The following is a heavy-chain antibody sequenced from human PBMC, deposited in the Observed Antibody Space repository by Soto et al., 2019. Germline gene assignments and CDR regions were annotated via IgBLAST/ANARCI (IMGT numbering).Heavy chain of an antibody. CDR2: ISGSGVST. CDR3: AKEHHYSSSWSEFDY. D-gene: IGHD6-13*01. CDR1: GFTFSSYA. V-gene: IGHV3-23*01. Sequence: EVQLLGSGGGLVQPGGSLRLSCAASGFTFSSYAMSWVRQAPGKGLEWVSAISGSGVSTYYADSVKGRFTISRDNSKNTLYLQMNSLRAEDTAVNYCAKEHHYSSSWSEFDYWGQGTLVTVSS. J-gene: IGHJ4*02.